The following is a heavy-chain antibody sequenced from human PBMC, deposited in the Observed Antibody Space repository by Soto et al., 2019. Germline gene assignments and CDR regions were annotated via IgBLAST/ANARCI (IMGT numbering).Heavy chain of an antibody. CDR2: IYTSGST. D-gene: IGHD2-8*01. V-gene: IGHV4-4*07. Sequence: QVQLQESGPGLVKPSETLSLTCTVSGGSISSYYWSWIRQPAGKGLEWIGRIYTSGSTNYNPSLKSRVTMSVDTSKNQFSLKLSSVTAADTAVYYCARDPPHCTNGVCYGPNWFDPGGQGTLVTVSS. CDR3: ARDPPHCTNGVCYGPNWFDP. CDR1: GGSISSYY. J-gene: IGHJ5*02.